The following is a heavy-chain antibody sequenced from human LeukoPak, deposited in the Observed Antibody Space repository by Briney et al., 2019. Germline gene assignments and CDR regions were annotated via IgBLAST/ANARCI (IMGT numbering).Heavy chain of an antibody. D-gene: IGHD2-2*01. CDR2: LSGSGGTT. CDR3: ARDRQDIVVVPAAGLDP. Sequence: GGSLRLSCAASGFTFSSYGMSWVRQAPGKGLEWVSALSGSGGTTYYADSVKGRFTISRDNSKNTLFLQMNSLRAEDTAVYYCARDRQDIVVVPAAGLDPWGQGTLVTVSS. J-gene: IGHJ5*02. V-gene: IGHV3-23*01. CDR1: GFTFSSYG.